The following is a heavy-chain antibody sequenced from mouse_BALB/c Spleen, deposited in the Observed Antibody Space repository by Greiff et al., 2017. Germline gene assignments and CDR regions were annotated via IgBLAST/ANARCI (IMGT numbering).Heavy chain of an antibody. CDR2: ISSGGGST. J-gene: IGHJ1*01. CDR1: GFAFSSYD. CDR3: ARRYGSSYDWYFDV. V-gene: IGHV5-12-1*01. Sequence: DVMLVESGGGLVKPGGSLKLSCAASGFAFSSYDMSWVRQTPEKRLEWVAYISSGGGSTYYPDTVKGRFTISRDNAKNTLYLQMSSLKSEDTAMYYCARRYGSSYDWYFDVWGAGTTVTVSS. D-gene: IGHD1-1*01.